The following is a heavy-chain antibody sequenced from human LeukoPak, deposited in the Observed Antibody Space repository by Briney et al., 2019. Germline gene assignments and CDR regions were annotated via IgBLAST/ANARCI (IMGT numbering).Heavy chain of an antibody. Sequence: GGSLRLSCAASGFTFSTYSMNWVRQAPGKGLEWVSYISSSSSTIYYADSVKGRLTISRDNAKNSLYLQMNSLRAEDTAVYYCARGAFGGVIASGGGYYYMDVWGKGTTVTVSS. V-gene: IGHV3-48*04. J-gene: IGHJ6*03. CDR1: GFTFSTYS. D-gene: IGHD3-16*02. CDR2: ISSSSSTI. CDR3: ARGAFGGVIASGGGYYYMDV.